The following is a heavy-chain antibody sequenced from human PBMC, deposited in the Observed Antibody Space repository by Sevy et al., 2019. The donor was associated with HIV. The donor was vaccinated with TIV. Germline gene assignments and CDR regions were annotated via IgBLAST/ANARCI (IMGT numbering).Heavy chain of an antibody. D-gene: IGHD3-10*01. V-gene: IGHV3-64*01. CDR1: GFTFSSYA. J-gene: IGHJ6*03. Sequence: GGSLRLSCAASGFTFSSYAMHWVRQAPGKGLEYVSAISSNGGSTYYAHSVKGRFTISRDNSKNTLYLQMGSLRAEDMAVYYCARDREITMVRGVISVSYYYYMDVWGKGTTVTVSS. CDR2: ISSNGGST. CDR3: ARDREITMVRGVISVSYYYYMDV.